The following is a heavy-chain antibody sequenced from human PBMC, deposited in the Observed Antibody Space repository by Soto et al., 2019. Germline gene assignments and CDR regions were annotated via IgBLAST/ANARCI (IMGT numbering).Heavy chain of an antibody. CDR3: ARPTAIYSSGWKLGDAFDI. J-gene: IGHJ3*02. V-gene: IGHV5-51*01. D-gene: IGHD6-19*01. Sequence: PGESLKISCKGSGYSFTSYWIGWVRQMPGKGLEWMGIIYPGDSDTRYSPSFQGQVTISADKSISTAYLQWSSLKASDTAMYYCARPTAIYSSGWKLGDAFDIWGQGTMVPVSS. CDR1: GYSFTSYW. CDR2: IYPGDSDT.